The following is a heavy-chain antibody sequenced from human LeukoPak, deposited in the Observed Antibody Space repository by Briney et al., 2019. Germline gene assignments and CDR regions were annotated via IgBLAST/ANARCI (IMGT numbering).Heavy chain of an antibody. CDR1: GFTFSNYA. Sequence: GGSLRLSCAASGFTFSNYAMSWVRQAPGKGLERVSTISDDSTYYTDSVKGRFTISRDNSKNTLYLQMNSLRAEDTAVYYCAKDPLSWFYGMDVWGKGTTVTVSS. V-gene: IGHV3-23*01. CDR2: ISDDST. D-gene: IGHD3-22*01. J-gene: IGHJ6*04. CDR3: AKDPLSWFYGMDV.